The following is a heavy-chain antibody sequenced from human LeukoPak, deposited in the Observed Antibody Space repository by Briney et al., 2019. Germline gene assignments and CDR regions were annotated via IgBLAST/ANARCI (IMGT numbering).Heavy chain of an antibody. Sequence: ASVKVSCKTSGYTFTDYYMHWVRQAPGQGLEWMGWINPNSGGTDYAQKFQGRVTMTRDTSISTAYMEMSRLISDDTAVYYCARDRGRISDYYGSGRSLQYYMDVWGKGTTVTVSS. V-gene: IGHV1-2*02. D-gene: IGHD3-10*01. CDR3: ARDRGRISDYYGSGRSLQYYMDV. J-gene: IGHJ6*03. CDR2: INPNSGGT. CDR1: GYTFTDYY.